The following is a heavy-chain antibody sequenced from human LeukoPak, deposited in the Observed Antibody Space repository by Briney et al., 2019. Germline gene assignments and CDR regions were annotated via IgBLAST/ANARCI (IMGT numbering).Heavy chain of an antibody. J-gene: IGHJ4*02. CDR1: GFTFSSYA. Sequence: PGGSLRLPCAASGFTFSSYAMSWVRQAPGKGLEWVSAISGSGGSTYYADSVKGRFTISRDNSKNTLYLQMNSLRAEDTAVYYCANQRASSSWPYFDYWGQGTLVTVSS. CDR3: ANQRASSSWPYFDY. D-gene: IGHD6-13*01. CDR2: ISGSGGST. V-gene: IGHV3-23*01.